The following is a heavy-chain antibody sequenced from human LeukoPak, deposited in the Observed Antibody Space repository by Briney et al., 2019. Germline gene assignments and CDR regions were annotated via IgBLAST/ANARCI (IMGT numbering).Heavy chain of an antibody. CDR2: VAHKGPT. D-gene: IGHD1-26*01. CDR1: GAYLSDYY. Sequence: SETLSLTCAVYGAYLSDYYWSWIRQPPGKGLQWIGEVAHKGPTVYSPTLNRKYNPSLKSRVTISIDTSKNQFSLKLSSVTAADTAVYYCARAGGVVGATTWNYWGQGTLVTVSS. J-gene: IGHJ4*02. CDR3: ARAGGVVGATTWNY. V-gene: IGHV4-34*01.